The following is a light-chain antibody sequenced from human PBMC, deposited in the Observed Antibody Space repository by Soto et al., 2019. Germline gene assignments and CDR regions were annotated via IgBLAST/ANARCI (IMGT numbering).Light chain of an antibody. CDR3: QQYGSSPYT. J-gene: IGKJ2*01. Sequence: EIVLTQSPGTLSLSPGERATLSCRASQSVSSSNLAWYQQKPGQAPRLLIYAASSRANGIPDRFSGSGSGTDFTLTISRLEAEEFAVYYCQQYGSSPYTFGQGTKLEIK. CDR1: QSVSSSN. V-gene: IGKV3-20*01. CDR2: AAS.